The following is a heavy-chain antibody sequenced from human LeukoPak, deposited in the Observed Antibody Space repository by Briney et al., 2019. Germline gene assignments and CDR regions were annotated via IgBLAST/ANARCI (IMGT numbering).Heavy chain of an antibody. CDR1: GFTFSSYA. Sequence: GGSLRLSCAVSGFTFSSYAMSWVRQAPGKGLEWVSSISGSGGSTDYADSVKGRFTISRDNAKNSLYLQMNSLRAEDTAVYYCARRPDFDYWGQGTLVTVSS. CDR2: ISGSGGST. CDR3: ARRPDFDY. V-gene: IGHV3-23*01. J-gene: IGHJ4*02. D-gene: IGHD1-14*01.